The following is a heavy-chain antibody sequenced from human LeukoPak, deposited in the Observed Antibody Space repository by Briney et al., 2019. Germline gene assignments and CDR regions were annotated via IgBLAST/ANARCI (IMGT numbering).Heavy chain of an antibody. CDR3: ARNYGGNSVGPESWFDP. D-gene: IGHD4-23*01. CDR2: IYHSGST. CDR1: GGSISSSNW. Sequence: PSETLSLTCAVSGGSISSSNWWSWVRQPPGKGLEWIGEIYHSGSTKYNPSLKSRVTISVDKSKNQFSLKLSSVTAADTAVYYCARNYGGNSVGPESWFDPWGQGTLVTVSS. J-gene: IGHJ5*02. V-gene: IGHV4-4*02.